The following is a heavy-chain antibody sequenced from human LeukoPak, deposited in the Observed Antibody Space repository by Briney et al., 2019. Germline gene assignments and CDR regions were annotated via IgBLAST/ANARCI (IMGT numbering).Heavy chain of an antibody. CDR3: ARDDQRRRDDYYFDY. D-gene: IGHD2-21*02. CDR2: IYYSGST. CDR1: GGSISSSSYY. V-gene: IGHV4-39*07. Sequence: PSETLSLTCTVSGGSISSSSYYWGWIRQPPGKGLEWIGSIYYSGSTYYNPSLKSRVTISVDTSKNQFSLKLSSVTAADTAVYYCARDDQRRRDDYYFDYWGQGTLVTVSS. J-gene: IGHJ4*02.